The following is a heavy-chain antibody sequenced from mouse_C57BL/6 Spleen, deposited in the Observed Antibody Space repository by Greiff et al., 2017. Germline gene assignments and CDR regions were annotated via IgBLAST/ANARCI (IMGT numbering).Heavy chain of an antibody. CDR2: IRSKSSNYTT. CDR3: VRGTTVVGFDY. V-gene: IGHV10-3*01. J-gene: IGHJ2*01. Sequence: EVQLMESGGGLVQPKGSLKLSCAASGFTFNTYAMHWVRQAPGQGLEWVALIRSKSSNYTTYYADSVKDRFTISRDISQSMLYLQMNNLKAEDTAMYCCVRGTTVVGFDYWGQGTTLTVSS. CDR1: GFTFNTYA. D-gene: IGHD1-1*01.